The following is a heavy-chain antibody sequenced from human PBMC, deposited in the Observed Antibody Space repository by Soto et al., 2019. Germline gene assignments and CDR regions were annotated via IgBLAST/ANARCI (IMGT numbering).Heavy chain of an antibody. CDR3: ARHAVGGEYFDRLWGFDP. J-gene: IGHJ5*02. CDR1: GGSISSSNYY. V-gene: IGHV4-39*01. CDR2: IYYSGST. D-gene: IGHD3-9*01. Sequence: PSETLSLTCTVSGGSISSSNYYWGWIRQPPGKGLEWIGSIYYSGSTYYNPSLKSRVTISVDTSKNYFSLKLSSVTAADTAVYYCARHAVGGEYFDRLWGFDPWGQGTLVTVSS.